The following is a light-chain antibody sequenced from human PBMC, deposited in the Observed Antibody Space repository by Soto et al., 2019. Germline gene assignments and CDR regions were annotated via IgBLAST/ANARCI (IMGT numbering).Light chain of an antibody. V-gene: IGLV2-8*01. J-gene: IGLJ2*01. CDR1: RSHVGGYNY. CDR3: SSYAGRNNVV. CDR2: EVS. Sequence: QSALSHPPSASGTPGRSVTISCPGTRSHVGGYNYVSWYQQHPGKAPKLMISEVSKRPSGVPDRFSGSKSGNTASLTVSGLQPEDDSNCYCSSYAGRNNVVFGGGTQLTGL.